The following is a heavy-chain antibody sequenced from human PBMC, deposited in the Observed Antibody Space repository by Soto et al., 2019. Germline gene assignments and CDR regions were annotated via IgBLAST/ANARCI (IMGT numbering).Heavy chain of an antibody. CDR2: IIPIFGTV. J-gene: IGHJ6*02. CDR3: ARHDCISSSCYYYYYYGMDV. D-gene: IGHD2-2*01. Sequence: QVQLVQSGAEVKKPGSSVKVSCKASVGTFSSYAISWVRQAPGQGLEWMGGIIPIFGTVNYAQKFQGRVTITADESTSTAYMELSSLRSEDTAVYYCARHDCISSSCYYYYYYGMDVWGQGTTVTVSS. V-gene: IGHV1-69*12. CDR1: VGTFSSYA.